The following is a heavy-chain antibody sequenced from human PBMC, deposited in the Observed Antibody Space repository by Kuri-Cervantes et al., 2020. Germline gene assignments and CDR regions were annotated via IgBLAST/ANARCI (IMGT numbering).Heavy chain of an antibody. J-gene: IGHJ4*02. D-gene: IGHD3-9*01. V-gene: IGHV3-23*01. CDR2: ISGSGGST. CDR3: ARPAGDYDILTGYDY. Sequence: GESLKISCAASGFTFRSFWMHWVRQAPGKGLELVSAISGSGGSTYYADSVKGRFTISRDNSKNTLYLQMNSLRAEDTAVYYCARPAGDYDILTGYDYWGQGTLVTVSS. CDR1: GFTFRSFW.